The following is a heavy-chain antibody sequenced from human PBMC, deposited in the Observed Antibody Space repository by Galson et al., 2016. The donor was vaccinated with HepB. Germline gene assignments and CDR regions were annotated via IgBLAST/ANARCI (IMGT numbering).Heavy chain of an antibody. D-gene: IGHD3-22*01. J-gene: IGHJ4*02. CDR1: GGSINPYY. V-gene: IGHV4-59*01. Sequence: ETLSLTCTVSGGSINPYYWTWIRQTPGKGLEWIGYISHTGSTHYNPSLKSRVTISVDTSKNQFSLKLSSVTAADTAVYYCARMSYFDISGYDYYFDYWGQGTRVTVAS. CDR2: ISHTGST. CDR3: ARMSYFDISGYDYYFDY.